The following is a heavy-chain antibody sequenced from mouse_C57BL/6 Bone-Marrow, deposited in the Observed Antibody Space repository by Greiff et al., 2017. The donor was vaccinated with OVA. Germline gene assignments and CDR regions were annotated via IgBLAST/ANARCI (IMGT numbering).Heavy chain of an antibody. Sequence: QVQLQQSGAELARPGASVKLSCKASGYTFTSYSISWVKQRTGQGLEWIGEIYPRSGNTYYNENFKGKATLTADKSSSTAYMELRSLTYDDSAVYFWAKGTPTPFAYWGQGTLVTVSA. CDR1: GYTFTSYS. J-gene: IGHJ3*01. CDR2: IYPRSGNT. D-gene: IGHD2-10*01. V-gene: IGHV1-81*01. CDR3: AKGTPTPFAY.